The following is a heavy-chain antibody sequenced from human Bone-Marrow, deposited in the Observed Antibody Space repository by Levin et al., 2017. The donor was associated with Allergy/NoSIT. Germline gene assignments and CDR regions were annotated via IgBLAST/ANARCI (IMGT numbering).Heavy chain of an antibody. V-gene: IGHV4-61*01. CDR3: ARGVHDSSGYYYASPVDY. Sequence: SETLSLTCTVSGDSVSSGNYYWTWIRQPPGTAMEWIGYITYSGGANYNPSLKSRVTIFLDTSENRFSLEVTSLTAADTAVYYCARGVHDSSGYYYASPVDYWGQGTLVTVSS. D-gene: IGHD3-22*01. J-gene: IGHJ4*02. CDR1: GDSVSSGNYY. CDR2: ITYSGGA.